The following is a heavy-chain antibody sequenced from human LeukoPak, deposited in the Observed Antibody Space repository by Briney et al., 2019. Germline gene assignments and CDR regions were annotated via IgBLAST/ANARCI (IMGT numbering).Heavy chain of an antibody. CDR3: AKNEIATGTQWNAFDI. D-gene: IGHD4-17*01. V-gene: IGHV3-23*01. Sequence: GGSLRLSCAASGFTFSSYAMSWVRQAPGKGLEWVSAISGSGGSIYYADSVKGRFTISRDNFKNTLYLQMNSLRAEDTGVYYCAKNEIATGTQWNAFDIWGQGTMVTVSS. J-gene: IGHJ3*02. CDR1: GFTFSSYA. CDR2: ISGSGGSI.